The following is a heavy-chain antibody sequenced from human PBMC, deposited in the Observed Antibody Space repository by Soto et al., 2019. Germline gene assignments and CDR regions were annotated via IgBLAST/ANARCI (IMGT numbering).Heavy chain of an antibody. Sequence: SETLSLTCTVSGGSISSSSYYWGWIRQPPGKGLEWIGSIYYSGSTYYNPSLKRRVTISVDTSKNQFSLKLSSVTAADTAVYYCARYSSVLNYFDYWGQGTLVTVSS. J-gene: IGHJ4*02. CDR3: ARYSSVLNYFDY. CDR1: GGSISSSSYY. CDR2: IYYSGST. V-gene: IGHV4-39*01. D-gene: IGHD6-19*01.